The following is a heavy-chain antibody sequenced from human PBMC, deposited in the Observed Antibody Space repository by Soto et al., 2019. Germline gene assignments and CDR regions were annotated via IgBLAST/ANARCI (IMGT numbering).Heavy chain of an antibody. J-gene: IGHJ4*02. V-gene: IGHV4-39*01. D-gene: IGHD6-13*01. CDR1: GGSISSGGHY. Sequence: QLHLQESGPGLVKPWETLSLTCTVSGGSISSGGHYWGWIRQPPGKGLEWIGNIYYRGNTYYNPSLRSRVTISVDTSKNQFSLKVTSLTVADTAVYYCARHRDTSSWYLLPDYWGQGILVTVST. CDR3: ARHRDTSSWYLLPDY. CDR2: IYYRGNT.